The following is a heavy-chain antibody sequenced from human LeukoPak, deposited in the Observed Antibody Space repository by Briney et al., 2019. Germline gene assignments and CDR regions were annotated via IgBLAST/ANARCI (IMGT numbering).Heavy chain of an antibody. CDR2: ISGSSNCI. D-gene: IGHD1-7*01. CDR3: ARDTSELRGYFDY. CDR1: GFTFSDYT. V-gene: IGHV3-21*01. Sequence: GGSLRLSCAASGFTFSDYTMNWVRLAPGKGLEWVSSISGSSNCIYYADSVKGRFTISRDNAKNSLYLQMNSLRAEDTAVYYCARDTSELRGYFDYWGQGTLVTVSS. J-gene: IGHJ4*02.